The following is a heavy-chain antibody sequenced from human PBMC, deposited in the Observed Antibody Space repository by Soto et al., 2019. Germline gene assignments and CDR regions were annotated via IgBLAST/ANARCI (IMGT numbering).Heavy chain of an antibody. V-gene: IGHV4-39*01. CDR1: GGSIYRSGYY. CDR2: IYYSGDT. D-gene: IGHD6-13*01. CDR3: ASLQVPGNFDF. J-gene: IGHJ4*02. Sequence: PSETLSLTCTVSGGSIYRSGYYWAWVRQPPGKGLEWIGNIYYSGDTYYHWSFRSRLTVSVDTSTNQFSLKLTSLTAADTATYYRASLQVPGNFDFWGPGSLVTVSS.